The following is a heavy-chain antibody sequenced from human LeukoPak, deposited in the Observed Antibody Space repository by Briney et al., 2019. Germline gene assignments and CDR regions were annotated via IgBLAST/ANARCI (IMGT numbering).Heavy chain of an antibody. CDR3: AKDRWQQRRDAFDI. CDR2: INWNGGST. V-gene: IGHV3-20*04. D-gene: IGHD6-13*01. J-gene: IGHJ3*02. CDR1: GFTFDDYG. Sequence: GGSLRLSCAASGFTFDDYGMSWVRQAPGKGLEWVSGINWNGGSTGYADSVKGRFTISRDNSKNTLYLQMNSLRAEDTAVYYCAKDRWQQRRDAFDIWGQGTMVTVSS.